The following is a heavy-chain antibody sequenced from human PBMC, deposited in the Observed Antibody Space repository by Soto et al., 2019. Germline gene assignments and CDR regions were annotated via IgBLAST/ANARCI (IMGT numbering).Heavy chain of an antibody. CDR2: IYYSGST. D-gene: IGHD2-15*01. CDR1: GGSVSSGSYY. J-gene: IGHJ4*02. CDR3: VTVVAATNYFDY. Sequence: PSETLSLTXTVSGGSVSSGSYYWSWIRQPPGKGLEWIGYIYYSGSTNYNPSLKSRVTISVDTSKNQFSLKLSSVTAADTAVYYCVTVVAATNYFDYWGQGTLVTVSS. V-gene: IGHV4-61*01.